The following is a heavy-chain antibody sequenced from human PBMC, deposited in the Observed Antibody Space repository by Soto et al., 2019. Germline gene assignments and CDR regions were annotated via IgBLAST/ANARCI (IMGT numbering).Heavy chain of an antibody. V-gene: IGHV5-51*01. Sequence: PGESLKISCKGSGYSFTSYWIGWVRQMPGKGLEWMGIIYPGDSDTRYSPSFQGQVTISADKSISTAYLQWSSLKASDTAMYYCARGLEGYGGNSGYGLVVVTAFDIWGQGTTVTVSS. CDR1: GYSFTSYW. CDR3: ARGLEGYGGNSGYGLVVVTAFDI. CDR2: IYPGDSDT. J-gene: IGHJ3*02. D-gene: IGHD4-17*01.